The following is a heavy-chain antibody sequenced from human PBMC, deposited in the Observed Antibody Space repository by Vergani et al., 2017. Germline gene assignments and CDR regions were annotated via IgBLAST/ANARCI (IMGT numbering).Heavy chain of an antibody. CDR2: IYYSGST. J-gene: IGHJ4*02. Sequence: QVQLQESDPGLVKPSETLSLTCTVSGGSISSYYWSWIRQPPGKGLEWIGYIYYSGSTNYNPSLKSRVTISVDTSKNQFSLKLSSVTAADTAVYYCARAPALDYWGQGTLVTVSS. D-gene: IGHD2-2*01. V-gene: IGHV4-59*01. CDR1: GGSISSYY. CDR3: ARAPALDY.